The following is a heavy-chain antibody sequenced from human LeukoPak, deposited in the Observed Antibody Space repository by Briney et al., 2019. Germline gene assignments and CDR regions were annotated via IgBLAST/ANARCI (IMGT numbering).Heavy chain of an antibody. V-gene: IGHV3-53*01. Sequence: SGGSLRLSCAASGFTVSSNYMSWVRQAPGKGLEWDSVIYSGGSTYYADSVKGRFTISRDNSKHTLYLQMNSLRVEDTAVYYCARDRLYSSSSEDYWGQGTLVTVSS. CDR3: ARDRLYSSSSEDY. J-gene: IGHJ4*02. CDR2: IYSGGST. D-gene: IGHD6-6*01. CDR1: GFTVSSNY.